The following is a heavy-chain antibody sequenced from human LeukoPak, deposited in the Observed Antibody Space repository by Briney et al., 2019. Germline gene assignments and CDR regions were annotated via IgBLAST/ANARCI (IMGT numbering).Heavy chain of an antibody. J-gene: IGHJ4*02. Sequence: GGPLSSSCAASEFTSGSYEMNWVRQAPGKGLGWVSYIGTRGSPIYYSDSVKGRFTISRDNAKNSLYLQMNSLRVEDTAVYYCASLYDTSGRDYWGQGTLVTVSS. V-gene: IGHV3-48*03. CDR3: ASLYDTSGRDY. CDR1: EFTSGSYE. D-gene: IGHD3-22*01. CDR2: IGTRGSPI.